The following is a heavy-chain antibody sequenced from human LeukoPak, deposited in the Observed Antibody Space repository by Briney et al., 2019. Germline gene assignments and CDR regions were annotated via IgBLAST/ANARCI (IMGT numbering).Heavy chain of an antibody. V-gene: IGHV3-49*04. CDR2: IRSKAYGGTT. CDR3: TRDKMMRYFDWLLADAFDI. D-gene: IGHD3-9*01. Sequence: PGGSLRLSCTASGFTFGDYAMSWVRQAPGKGLEWVGFIRSKAYGGTTEYAASVKGRFTISRDDSKSIAYLQMNSLKTEDTAVYYCTRDKMMRYFDWLLADAFDIWGQGTMVTVSS. CDR1: GFTFGDYA. J-gene: IGHJ3*02.